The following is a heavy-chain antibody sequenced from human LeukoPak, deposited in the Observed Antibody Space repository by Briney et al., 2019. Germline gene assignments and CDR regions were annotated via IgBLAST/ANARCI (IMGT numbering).Heavy chain of an antibody. Sequence: SETLSLTCAVYGGSFSGYFWTWIRQPPGKGLEWIGEINHGVSTNYNPSLKSRVTISLDTSRNQFSLKLNSVTAADTAVYYCAKSNGYGLIDIWGQGTMVAVSS. CDR3: AKSNGYGLIDI. CDR2: INHGVST. D-gene: IGHD3-22*01. J-gene: IGHJ3*02. CDR1: GGSFSGYF. V-gene: IGHV4-34*01.